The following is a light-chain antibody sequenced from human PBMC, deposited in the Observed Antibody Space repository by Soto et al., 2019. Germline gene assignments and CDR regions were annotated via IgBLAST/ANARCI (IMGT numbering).Light chain of an antibody. CDR1: QGISSW. CDR2: AAS. J-gene: IGKJ2*01. CDR3: QEANSFPHY. V-gene: IGKV1-12*01. Sequence: DIQMTQSPSSVSASVGDRVTITCRASQGISSWLAWYQQKPGKAPNLLIYAASSLQSGVPSRFSGCESGTDFTLSISSLQTEDFATYYGQEANSFPHYLGQGTQLEIK.